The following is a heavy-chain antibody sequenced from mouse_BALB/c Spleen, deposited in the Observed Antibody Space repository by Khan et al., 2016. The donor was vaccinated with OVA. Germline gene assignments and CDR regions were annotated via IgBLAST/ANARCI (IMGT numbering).Heavy chain of an antibody. D-gene: IGHD2-4*01. CDR3: ERKDYYDYDPFPY. Sequence: EVQLQQSGPGLVKPSQSLSLTCTVTGYSITSEYAWYWIRQFPGNILEWMGYKNYSGNTTYNPSLKSRTSITRDTSKNQCFLQLNSVTTEDTATYYCERKDYYDYDPFPYWGQGTLVTVSA. J-gene: IGHJ3*01. CDR1: GYSITSEYA. CDR2: KNYSGNT. V-gene: IGHV3-2*02.